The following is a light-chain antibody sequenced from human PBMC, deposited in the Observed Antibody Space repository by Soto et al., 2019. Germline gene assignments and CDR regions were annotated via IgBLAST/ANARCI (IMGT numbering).Light chain of an antibody. Sequence: QSILTQPPSVSGAPGQTVTISCTGGSSNIGAGHDVHWFQQIPGAAPKLLIYGNSNRPSGIPDRFSASKSDSSAALTINGLQAEDEADYHCQSYDNGLGGSRIFGGGTKLTVL. J-gene: IGLJ2*01. CDR1: SSNIGAGHD. CDR3: QSYDNGLGGSRI. V-gene: IGLV1-40*01. CDR2: GNS.